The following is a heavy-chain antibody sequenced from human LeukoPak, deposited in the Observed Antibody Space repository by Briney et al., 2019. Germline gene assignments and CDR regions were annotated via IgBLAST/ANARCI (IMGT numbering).Heavy chain of an antibody. V-gene: IGHV3-7*01. CDR1: GFTFSSYW. J-gene: IGHJ5*02. Sequence: PGGSLRLSCAASGFTFSSYWMSWVRQAPGKGLEWVANIKQDGSEKYYVDSVKGRFTISRDNAKNSLYLQMNSLRAEDTAVYYCARVVGYVPSWFDPWGQGTLVTVSS. CDR3: ARVVGYVPSWFDP. D-gene: IGHD2-2*01. CDR2: IKQDGSEK.